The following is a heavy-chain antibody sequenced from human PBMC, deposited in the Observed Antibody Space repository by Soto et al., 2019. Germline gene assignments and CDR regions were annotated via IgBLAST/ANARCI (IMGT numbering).Heavy chain of an antibody. V-gene: IGHV6-1*01. CDR1: GDSVSSTSAA. Sequence: SQTPSLTCAISGDSVSSTSAAWSWIRQSPSRGLEWLGRTYYRSKWYSDYAVSVKSRITINPDTSKNQFSLQLNSVTPEDTAVYYCARGSYYSGWVWGQGTLVTVS. D-gene: IGHD6-19*01. CDR2: TYYRSKWYS. CDR3: ARGSYYSGWV. J-gene: IGHJ4*02.